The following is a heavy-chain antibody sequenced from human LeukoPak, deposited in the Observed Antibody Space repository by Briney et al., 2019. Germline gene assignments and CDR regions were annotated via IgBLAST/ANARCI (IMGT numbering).Heavy chain of an antibody. CDR2: IYHSGST. J-gene: IGHJ3*02. CDR3: ARAKGYGDAFDI. CDR1: GGSFSGYY. V-gene: IGHV4-38-2*01. D-gene: IGHD5-12*01. Sequence: PSETLSLTCAVYGGSFSGYYWGWIRQPPGKGLEWTGSIYHSGSTYYNPSLKSRVTISVDTSKNQFSLKLSSVTAADTAVYYCARAKGYGDAFDIWGQGTMVTVSS.